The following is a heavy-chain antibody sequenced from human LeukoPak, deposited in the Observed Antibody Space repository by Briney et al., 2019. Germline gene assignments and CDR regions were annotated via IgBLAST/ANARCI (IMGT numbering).Heavy chain of an antibody. D-gene: IGHD3-10*01. CDR1: GDSISSNTAS. V-gene: IGHV6-1*01. CDR3: ARDDYGSGSFDY. J-gene: IGHJ4*02. Sequence: SQTLSLTCVISGDSISSNTASWNWIPQSPSRGLEWLGRTDCRSKWYNAYAVSVKSRITINPDTSKHQFSLQLNSVTPEDTAVYYCARDDYGSGSFDYWGQGTLVTVSS. CDR2: TDCRSKWYN.